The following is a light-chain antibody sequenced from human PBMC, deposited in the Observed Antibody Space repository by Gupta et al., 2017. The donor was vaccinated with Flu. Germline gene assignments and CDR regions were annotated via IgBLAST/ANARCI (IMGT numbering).Light chain of an antibody. CDR2: DAS. CDR1: QNVDSF. V-gene: IGKV3-11*01. J-gene: IGKJ4*01. CDR3: QQRRNWPPLT. Sequence: ALLSLSPGERATLSCRASQNVDSFLDWYQQKPVQAPRLLIYDASNRATGVTARFSGSGSGTDFTLTISSLEPEDFAVYYCQQRRNWPPLTFGGGTKVEIK.